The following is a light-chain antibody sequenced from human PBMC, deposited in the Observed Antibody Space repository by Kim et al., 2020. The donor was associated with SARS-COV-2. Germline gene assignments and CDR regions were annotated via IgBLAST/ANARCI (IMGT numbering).Light chain of an antibody. V-gene: IGKV1-17*01. J-gene: IGKJ1*01. CDR3: VQQSGHPRT. CDR1: QAIRND. Sequence: DIQMTQSPSSLSASVGDRVTITCRASQAIRNDLGWYQQKPGKAPKCLIYGASILQSGVPSRFSGSGSGTESTLTISSLQPEDFATYFCVQQSGHPRTFGQGTKVDIK. CDR2: GAS.